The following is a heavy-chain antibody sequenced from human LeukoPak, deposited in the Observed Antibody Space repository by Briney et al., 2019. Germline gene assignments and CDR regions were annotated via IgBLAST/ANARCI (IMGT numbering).Heavy chain of an antibody. CDR3: AKDQIAVAGGGGPFDY. CDR2: ISYDGSNK. J-gene: IGHJ4*02. V-gene: IGHV3-30*18. Sequence: PGRSLRLSCAASGFTFSSYGMHWVRQAPGKGLEWMAVISYDGSNKYYADSVKGRFTISRDNSKNTLYLQMNSLRAEDTAVYYCAKDQIAVAGGGGPFDYWGQGTLVTVSS. D-gene: IGHD6-19*01. CDR1: GFTFSSYG.